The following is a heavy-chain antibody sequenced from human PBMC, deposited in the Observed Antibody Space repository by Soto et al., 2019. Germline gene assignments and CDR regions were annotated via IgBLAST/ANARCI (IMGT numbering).Heavy chain of an antibody. CDR2: INHSGST. CDR1: GGSFSGYY. J-gene: IGHJ4*02. V-gene: IGHV4-34*01. D-gene: IGHD3-22*01. Sequence: SETLSLTCAVYGGSFSGYYWSWIHQPPGKGLEWIGEINHSGSTNYNPSLKSRVTISVDTSKNQFSLKLSSVTAADTAVYYCARAPTYYYDSSGYTADYWGQGTLVTVSS. CDR3: ARAPTYYYDSSGYTADY.